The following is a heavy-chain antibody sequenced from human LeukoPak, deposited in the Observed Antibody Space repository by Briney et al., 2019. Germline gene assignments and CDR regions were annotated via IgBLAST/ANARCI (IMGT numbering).Heavy chain of an antibody. D-gene: IGHD2-2*01. J-gene: IGHJ6*03. V-gene: IGHV3-30*02. CDR2: IRYDGSNE. CDR1: GFTFSSYG. CDR3: ARGHCSTTSCYSRYYYHYMDV. Sequence: GGSLRLSCAASGFTFSSYGIHWVRQAPGKGLEWVAFIRYDGSNEYYTDSVKGRFTISRDNSKNTLYLQMNSLRAEDTAVYYCARGHCSTTSCYSRYYYHYMDVWGKGTTVTISS.